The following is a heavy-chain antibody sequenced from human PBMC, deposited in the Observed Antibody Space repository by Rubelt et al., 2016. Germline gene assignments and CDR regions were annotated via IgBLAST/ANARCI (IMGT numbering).Heavy chain of an antibody. CDR2: IYYSGST. CDR1: GGSISSSSYY. J-gene: IGHJ5*02. D-gene: IGHD3-3*01. Sequence: QLQLQESGPGLVKPSETLSLTCTVSGGSISSSSYYWGWIRQPPGKGLEWIGSIYYSGSTNYNPSPKCRVTISVDTSKHQFSLKLSSGTAADTAVYYCARGKLPDYDFWSGFSWFDPWGQGTLVTVSS. V-gene: IGHV4-39*07. CDR3: ARGKLPDYDFWSGFSWFDP.